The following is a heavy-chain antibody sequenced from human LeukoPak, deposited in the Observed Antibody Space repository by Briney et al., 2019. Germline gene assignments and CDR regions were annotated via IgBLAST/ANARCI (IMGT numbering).Heavy chain of an antibody. V-gene: IGHV3-23*01. Sequence: AGASLGLSWAASGFAFRNYAMSWVRQAPGKGLEWVSAIVGNGVSTYYADSVQGRFTISRDNSKNTLYLQINSLRAEDTALYYCTKWGDYDGSTGYYDSDYWGQGTLVTVSS. CDR3: TKWGDYDGSTGYYDSDY. D-gene: IGHD3-9*01. J-gene: IGHJ4*02. CDR1: GFAFRNYA. CDR2: IVGNGVST.